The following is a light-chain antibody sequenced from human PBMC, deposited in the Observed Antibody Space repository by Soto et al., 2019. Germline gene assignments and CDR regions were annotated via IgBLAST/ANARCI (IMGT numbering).Light chain of an antibody. CDR3: STWDDSLSALVV. V-gene: IGLV1-44*01. J-gene: IGLJ2*01. CDR1: SSNIGSNT. CDR2: SNN. Sequence: LTQPPSASGTPGQRVTMSCSGSSSNIGSNTVNWYQQLPGTAPKLLIYSNNQRPSGVPDRFSGSKSGTSASLAISWLLSEDEADYYCSTWDDSLSALVVFGGGTKLTVL.